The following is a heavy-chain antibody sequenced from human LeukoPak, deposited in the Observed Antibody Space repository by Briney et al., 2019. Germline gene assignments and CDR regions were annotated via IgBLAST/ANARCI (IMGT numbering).Heavy chain of an antibody. CDR2: ISGYNGNT. Sequence: ASVKVSCKASDYTFTSYGITWVRQAPGRGLEWMGWISGYNGNTNYAQKLQGRVTMTTDTSTSTAYMELRSLRSDDTAVYYCARAAISKDSSGYFYWGQGTLVTVSS. CDR3: ARAAISKDSSGYFY. J-gene: IGHJ4*02. CDR1: DYTFTSYG. V-gene: IGHV1-18*01. D-gene: IGHD3-22*01.